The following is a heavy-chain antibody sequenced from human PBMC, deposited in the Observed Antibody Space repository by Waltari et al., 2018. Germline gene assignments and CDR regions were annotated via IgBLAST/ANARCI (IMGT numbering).Heavy chain of an antibody. V-gene: IGHV1-69*13. CDR2: IIPIFGTA. CDR1: GGTFSSYA. D-gene: IGHD1-26*01. J-gene: IGHJ4*02. Sequence: QVQLVQSGAEGRKPGSSVKVSCKASGGTFSSYAISGVRQAPGQGREGMGGIIPIFGTANYAQKFQGRVTITADESTSTAYMELSSLRSEDTAVYYCARDREVGARYFDYWGQGTLVTVSS. CDR3: ARDREVGARYFDY.